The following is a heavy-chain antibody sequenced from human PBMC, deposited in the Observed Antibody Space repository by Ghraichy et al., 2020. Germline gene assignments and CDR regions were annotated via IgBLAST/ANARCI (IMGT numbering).Heavy chain of an antibody. D-gene: IGHD1-14*01. J-gene: IGHJ3*02. CDR3: ARKDNGFDI. CDR1: GYSFSSYW. V-gene: IGHV5-51*01. CDR2: IYPGDSDT. Sequence: GESLNISCKASGYSFSSYWIAWVRLIPGKGLEWMGIIYPGDSDTRNSPSFQGQVTISADKSISTAYLQWSSLKASDTAIYYCARKDNGFDIWGQGTMVTVSS.